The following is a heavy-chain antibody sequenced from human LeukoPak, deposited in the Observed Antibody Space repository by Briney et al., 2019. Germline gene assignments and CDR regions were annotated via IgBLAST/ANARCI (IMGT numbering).Heavy chain of an antibody. CDR2: ISGSGGST. J-gene: IGHJ4*02. Sequence: GGSLRLSCAASGFTFSTYAMSWVRQAPGKGLEWVSGISGSGGSTFYADSVKGRFTISRDNSKNTLYVQMKSLRVEDTAVYYCAKPSVDTSMVDSHFDSWGQGTLVTVSS. D-gene: IGHD5-18*01. CDR3: AKPSVDTSMVDSHFDS. V-gene: IGHV3-23*01. CDR1: GFTFSTYA.